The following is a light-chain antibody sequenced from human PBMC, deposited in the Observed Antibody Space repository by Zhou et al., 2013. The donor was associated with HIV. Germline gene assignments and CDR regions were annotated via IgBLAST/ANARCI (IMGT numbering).Light chain of an antibody. J-gene: IGKJ1*01. V-gene: IGKV3D-20*02. CDR1: QSVSSSY. CDR2: GAS. CDR3: QQRSNWPWT. Sequence: EIVLTQSPGTLSLSPGERATLSCRASQSVSSSYLAWYQQKPGQAPRLLIYGASSRATGIPDRFSGSGSGTDFTLTISSLEAEDFAVYYCQQRSNWPWTFGQGTKVEMK.